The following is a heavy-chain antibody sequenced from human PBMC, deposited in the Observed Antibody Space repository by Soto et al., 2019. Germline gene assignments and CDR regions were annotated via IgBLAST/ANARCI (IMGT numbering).Heavy chain of an antibody. Sequence: EVDLLESGGGLAQPGGSRRLSCAASGFSFSVFAMTWVRQAPGKGLEWVSRISGSGGSTYYADSVKVRFTISRDNSKNMLYLQMNSLRGEDTAVYYCAKDWSGGASDVWGQGTMVIVSS. J-gene: IGHJ3*01. CDR3: AKDWSGGASDV. D-gene: IGHD3-16*01. CDR2: ISGSGGST. CDR1: GFSFSVFA. V-gene: IGHV3-23*01.